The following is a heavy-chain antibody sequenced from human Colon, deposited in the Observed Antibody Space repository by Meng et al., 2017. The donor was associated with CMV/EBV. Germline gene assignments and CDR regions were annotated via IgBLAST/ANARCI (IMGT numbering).Heavy chain of an antibody. V-gene: IGHV3-48*03. CDR2: ISSSSSTI. CDR3: CGWFLNAFDI. Sequence: GESLKISCAASGFTFSNYEMNWVRQAPGKGLEWVSYISSSSSTIYYADSVKGRFTISRDNAKNSLYLQMNSLRAEDTAVYYCCGWFLNAFDIWGQGTMVTVSS. D-gene: IGHD6-19*01. CDR1: GFTFSNYE. J-gene: IGHJ3*02.